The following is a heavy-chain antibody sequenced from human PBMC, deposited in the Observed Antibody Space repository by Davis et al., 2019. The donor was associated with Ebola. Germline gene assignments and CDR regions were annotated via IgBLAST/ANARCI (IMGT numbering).Heavy chain of an antibody. V-gene: IGHV3-48*04. CDR3: ARRADY. J-gene: IGHJ4*02. Sequence: GESLKISCVASGFTFSGYSMNWVRQAPGEGLEWVSYISGDSRTIDYAGSVKGRFTVSRDNAKNSLYLQMNSLRAEDTAVYYCARRADYWGQGTLVTVSS. CDR2: ISGDSRTI. CDR1: GFTFSGYS.